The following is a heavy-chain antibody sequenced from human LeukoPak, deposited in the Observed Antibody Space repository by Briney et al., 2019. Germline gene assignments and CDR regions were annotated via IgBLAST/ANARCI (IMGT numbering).Heavy chain of an antibody. CDR3: AKDSYLDHQHPDY. CDR2: ISYDGNYK. Sequence: PGRSLRLSCAASGFTFSSYAMHWVRQAPGKGLEWEAVISYDGNYKYYPDSVKGRFTISRDTSKNTLYLQMNSLRLEDTAVYYCAKDSYLDHQHPDYWGQGTLVTVSS. CDR1: GFTFSSYA. V-gene: IGHV3-30*18. J-gene: IGHJ4*02. D-gene: IGHD3-10*01.